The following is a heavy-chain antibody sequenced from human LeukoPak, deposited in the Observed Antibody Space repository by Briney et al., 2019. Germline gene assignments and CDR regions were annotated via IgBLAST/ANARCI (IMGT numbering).Heavy chain of an antibody. CDR3: ARERGMAGDEDAFDI. D-gene: IGHD6-13*01. CDR2: IYPGDSDT. Sequence: GEYLKISCKGSRYSFTSYWIVWVRQMPGKGLEWMGIIYPGDSDTRYCPSFQGQVTISADKSISTAYLQWSSLKASDTAMYYCARERGMAGDEDAFDIWGQGTMVTVSS. J-gene: IGHJ3*02. V-gene: IGHV5-51*01. CDR1: RYSFTSYW.